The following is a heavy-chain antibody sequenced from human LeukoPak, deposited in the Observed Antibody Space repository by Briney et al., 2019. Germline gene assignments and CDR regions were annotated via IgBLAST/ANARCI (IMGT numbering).Heavy chain of an antibody. D-gene: IGHD3-9*01. V-gene: IGHV4-34*01. CDR3: AKGGWYYDILTGYRYYYYGMDV. CDR1: GGSFSGYY. Sequence: SETLSLTCAVYGGSFSGYYWSWIRQPPGKGLEWIGEINHSGSTNYNPSLKSRVTISVDTSKNQFSLKLSSVTAADTAVYYCAKGGWYYDILTGYRYYYYGMDVWGQGTTVTVSS. J-gene: IGHJ6*02. CDR2: INHSGST.